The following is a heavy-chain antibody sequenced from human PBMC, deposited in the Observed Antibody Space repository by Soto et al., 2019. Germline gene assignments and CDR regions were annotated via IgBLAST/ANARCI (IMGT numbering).Heavy chain of an antibody. CDR3: ARHGALVYCISTSCRKPAYYYGXDV. J-gene: IGHJ6*02. Sequence: PGESLKISCKGSGYSFTSYWIGWVRQMPGKGLEWMGIIYPGDSDTRYSPSFQGQVTISADKSISTAYLQWSSLKASDTAMYYYARHGALVYCISTSCRKPAYYYGXDVWGQGTTVTVSS. V-gene: IGHV5-51*01. CDR1: GYSFTSYW. D-gene: IGHD2-2*01. CDR2: IYPGDSDT.